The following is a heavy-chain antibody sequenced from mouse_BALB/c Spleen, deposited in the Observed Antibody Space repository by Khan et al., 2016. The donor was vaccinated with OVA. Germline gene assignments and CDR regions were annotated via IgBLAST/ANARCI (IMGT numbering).Heavy chain of an antibody. CDR2: INPSNGYT. CDR3: VRDMAYHRNDGWFAY. J-gene: IGHJ3*01. Sequence: QIQLVQSGAELARPGASVKMSCKASGYTFTSYTIHWIKERPGQGLEWIGYINPSNGYTNYNQKFKDKATLTTDKSSTTAYLQLSSLTSDDSAVYNCVRDMAYHRNDGWFAYWGQGTLVTVSA. CDR1: GYTFTSYT. V-gene: IGHV1-4*01. D-gene: IGHD2-14*01.